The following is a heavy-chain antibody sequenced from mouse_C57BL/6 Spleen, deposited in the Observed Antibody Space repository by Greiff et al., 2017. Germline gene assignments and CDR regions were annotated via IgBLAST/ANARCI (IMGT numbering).Heavy chain of an antibody. D-gene: IGHD2-1*01. CDR3: TTGGNYGNSFAY. CDR2: IDPENGDT. Sequence: VQLQQSGAELVRPGASVKLSCTASGFNIKDDYMHWVKQRPEQGLEWIGWIDPENGDTEYASKFKGKATITADTSSNTAYLQLSSLTSEDTAVYYCTTGGNYGNSFAYWGQGTLVTVSA. J-gene: IGHJ3*01. V-gene: IGHV14-4*01. CDR1: GFNIKDDY.